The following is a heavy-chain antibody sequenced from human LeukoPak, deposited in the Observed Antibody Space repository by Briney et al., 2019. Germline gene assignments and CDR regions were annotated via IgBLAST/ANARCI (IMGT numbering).Heavy chain of an antibody. Sequence: GSLILSCAASEFTFSSYAMNWVRQAPGKGLEWVSAISGSGGSTYYADSVKGRFTISRDNSKNTLYLQMNSLRAEDTALYYCAKSYSGSYDNYFDYWGQGTLVIVSS. CDR1: EFTFSSYA. J-gene: IGHJ4*02. CDR3: AKSYSGSYDNYFDY. V-gene: IGHV3-23*01. D-gene: IGHD1-26*01. CDR2: ISGSGGST.